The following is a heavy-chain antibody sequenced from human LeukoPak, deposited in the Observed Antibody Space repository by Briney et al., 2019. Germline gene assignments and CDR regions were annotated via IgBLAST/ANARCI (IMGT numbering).Heavy chain of an antibody. D-gene: IGHD1-26*01. CDR1: GFTFSSYE. Sequence: GGSLRLSCAASGFTFSSYEMNWVRQAPGKGLEWVSYITSSSSTTYYADSVKGRFTISRDNAKNSLYLQMNSLRAEDTAVYYCARVPYSGSYQPFDPWGQGTLVTVSS. CDR3: ARVPYSGSYQPFDP. CDR2: ITSSSSTT. J-gene: IGHJ5*02. V-gene: IGHV3-48*01.